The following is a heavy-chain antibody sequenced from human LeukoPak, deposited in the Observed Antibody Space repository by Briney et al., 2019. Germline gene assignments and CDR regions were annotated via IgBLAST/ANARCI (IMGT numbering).Heavy chain of an antibody. CDR1: GFTYTTYW. CDR3: ARLSEMLRGPEVIYYFDY. D-gene: IGHD3-10*01. CDR2: IKRDGSEK. V-gene: IGHV3-7*01. Sequence: GGSLRLSCEASGFTYTTYWMSWVRQAPGKGLQWVANIKRDGSEKYYVNSVKGRFTISRDNAKNSLYLQMSSLRADDTAVYYCARLSEMLRGPEVIYYFDYWGQGNLITVSS. J-gene: IGHJ4*02.